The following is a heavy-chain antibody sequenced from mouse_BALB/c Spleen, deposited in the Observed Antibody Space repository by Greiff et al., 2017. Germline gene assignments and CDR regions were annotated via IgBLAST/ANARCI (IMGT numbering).Heavy chain of an antibody. Sequence: VQLQQSGPGLVQPSQSLSITCTVSGFSLTSYGVHWVRQSPGKGLEWLGVIWSGGSTDYNAAFISRLSISKDNSKSQVFFKMNSLQADDTAIYYCARNAGYGSSYYAMDYWGQGTSVTVSS. CDR2: IWSGGST. J-gene: IGHJ4*01. V-gene: IGHV2-4-1*01. D-gene: IGHD1-1*01. CDR3: ARNAGYGSSYYAMDY. CDR1: GFSLTSYG.